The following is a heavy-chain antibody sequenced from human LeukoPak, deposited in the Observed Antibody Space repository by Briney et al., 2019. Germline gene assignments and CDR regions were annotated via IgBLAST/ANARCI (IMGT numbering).Heavy chain of an antibody. CDR3: ATLDSTKSVF. J-gene: IGHJ1*01. D-gene: IGHD2-2*01. CDR2: IKQDGSEE. V-gene: IGHV3-7*01. Sequence: SGGSLRLSCVASEFGFGRDWISWVRQAPGKGLEWVACIKQDGSEEYYVGSVRGRFTVSVDNGKNSLYLQMNSLRAEDTARYYCATLDSTKSVFWGRGTAVTVSS. CDR1: EFGFGRDW.